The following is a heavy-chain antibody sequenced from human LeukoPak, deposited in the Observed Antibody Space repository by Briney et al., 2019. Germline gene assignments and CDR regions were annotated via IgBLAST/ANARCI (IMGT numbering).Heavy chain of an antibody. Sequence: SETLSLTCAVYGGSFSGHFWSWIRQTPGKGLEWIGEINHSGSTNYNPSLKSRVTISVDTSKNQFSLRLSSVTAADTAVYYCARLVAYYYGSGTIDYWGQGTLVTVSS. D-gene: IGHD3-10*01. CDR3: ARLVAYYYGSGTIDY. CDR1: GGSFSGHF. J-gene: IGHJ4*02. V-gene: IGHV4-34*01. CDR2: INHSGST.